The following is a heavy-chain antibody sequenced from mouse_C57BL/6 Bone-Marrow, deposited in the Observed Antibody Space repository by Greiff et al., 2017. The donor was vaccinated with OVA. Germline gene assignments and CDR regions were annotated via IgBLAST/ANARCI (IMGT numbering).Heavy chain of an antibody. CDR1: GFTFSSYG. CDR3: ARGDYYGSSYYAMDY. D-gene: IGHD1-1*01. J-gene: IGHJ4*01. V-gene: IGHV5-6*01. Sequence: EVQGVESGGDLVKPGGSLKLSCAASGFTFSSYGMSWVRQTPDKRLEWVATISSGGSYTYYPDSVKGRFTISRDNAKNTLYLQMSSLKSEDTAMYYGARGDYYGSSYYAMDYWGQGTSVTVSS. CDR2: ISSGGSYT.